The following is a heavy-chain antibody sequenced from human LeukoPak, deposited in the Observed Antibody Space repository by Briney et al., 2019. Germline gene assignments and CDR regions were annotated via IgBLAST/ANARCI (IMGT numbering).Heavy chain of an antibody. J-gene: IGHJ6*02. CDR3: ATDHYAGGHIVLMVYAIADYGMDV. D-gene: IGHD2-8*01. V-gene: IGHV1-69*04. CDR2: IIPILGIA. CDR1: GGTFSSYA. Sequence: SVKVSCKASGGTFSSYAISWVRQAPGQGLEWMGRIIPILGIANYAQKFQGRVTITADKSTSTAYMELSSLRSEDTAVYYCATDHYAGGHIVLMVYAIADYGMDVWGQGTTVTVSS.